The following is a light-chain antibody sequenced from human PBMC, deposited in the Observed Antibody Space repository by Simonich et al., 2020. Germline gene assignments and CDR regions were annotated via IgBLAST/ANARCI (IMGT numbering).Light chain of an antibody. CDR2: AAS. Sequence: DIQMTQSPSSLSASVGDRVTITCRASQGISNYLAWYQQQPGKVPKLLIYAASTLQSGVPSRVSCSGSGTDFTLTISSLQPEDVATYYCQKYNSALALTFGGGTKVEIK. J-gene: IGKJ4*01. CDR1: QGISNY. CDR3: QKYNSALALT. V-gene: IGKV1-27*01.